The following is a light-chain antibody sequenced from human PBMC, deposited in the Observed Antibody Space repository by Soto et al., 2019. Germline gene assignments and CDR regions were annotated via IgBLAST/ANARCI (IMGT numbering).Light chain of an antibody. J-gene: IGKJ4*01. V-gene: IGKV1-5*01. Sequence: DIQMTQSPSILSASVGDRVAITCRASQNIGSRLAWYQQKPDEAPKLLIYDASSLESGVPLRFGGSGSGTDFTLIISSLQPDDFATYYCQQCNTPFTFGGGTKVDIK. CDR1: QNIGSR. CDR2: DAS. CDR3: QQCNTPFT.